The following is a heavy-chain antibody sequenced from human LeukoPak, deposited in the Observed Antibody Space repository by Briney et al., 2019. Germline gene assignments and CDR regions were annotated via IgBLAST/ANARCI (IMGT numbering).Heavy chain of an antibody. D-gene: IGHD5-12*01. J-gene: IGHJ3*01. Sequence: SETLSLTCTVSGYLSTAYYWGWIRQPPGKGLEWMASIRPDGHTYTNSSLRHQLTISADMSRNEFSLKLNSLTAADTAVYYCARQVATKGEWAFDVWGQGTVVTVSS. CDR1: GYLSTAYY. V-gene: IGHV4-38-2*02. CDR3: ARQVATKGEWAFDV. CDR2: IRPDGHT.